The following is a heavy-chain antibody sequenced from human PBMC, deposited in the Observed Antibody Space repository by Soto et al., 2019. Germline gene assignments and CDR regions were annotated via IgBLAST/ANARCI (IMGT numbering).Heavy chain of an antibody. Sequence: GGSLRLSCAASGFTFSSYGMHWVRQAPGKGLEWVSIIYSGGSTYYADSVKGRFTISRDNSKNTLYLQMNSLRAEDTAVYYCAALRPLHYWGQGTLVTVSS. J-gene: IGHJ4*02. V-gene: IGHV3-66*01. CDR1: GFTFSSYG. CDR2: IYSGGST. D-gene: IGHD3-16*01. CDR3: AALRPLHY.